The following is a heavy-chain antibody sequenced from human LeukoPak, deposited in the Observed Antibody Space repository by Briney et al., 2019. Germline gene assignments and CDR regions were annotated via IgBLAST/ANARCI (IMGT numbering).Heavy chain of an antibody. CDR3: ARDGCSSTSCIDY. V-gene: IGHV3-74*01. Sequence: PGGSLRLSCADPAFTFTGSWIQSGRQAPGKGLVWVSRINSDGSSTSYADSVKGRFTISRDNAKNTLYLQMNSLRAQDTVVYYCARDGCSSTSCIDYWGQGTLVTVSS. CDR2: INSDGSST. CDR1: AFTFTGSW. D-gene: IGHD2-2*01. J-gene: IGHJ4*02.